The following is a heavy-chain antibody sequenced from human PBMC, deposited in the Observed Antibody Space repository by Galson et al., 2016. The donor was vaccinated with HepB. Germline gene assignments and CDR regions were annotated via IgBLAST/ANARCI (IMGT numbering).Heavy chain of an antibody. CDR2: ISGSGAGT. J-gene: IGHJ5*02. Sequence: SLRLSCAASGFTFSTYAMSWVRQAPGKGLEWVSAISGSGAGTYYAGSVKGRFTISRDNSKNTLYLQMKSLRAEDTAVYYCARHGYGYTYGNNWFDPWGQGTLVTVSS. D-gene: IGHD5-18*01. V-gene: IGHV3-23*01. CDR1: GFTFSTYA. CDR3: ARHGYGYTYGNNWFDP.